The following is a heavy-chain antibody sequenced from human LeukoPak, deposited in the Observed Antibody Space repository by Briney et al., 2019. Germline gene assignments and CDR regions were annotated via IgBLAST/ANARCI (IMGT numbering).Heavy chain of an antibody. J-gene: IGHJ4*02. CDR3: ARATIVGATFDY. V-gene: IGHV4-59*01. CDR2: IYYSGST. Sequence: SETLSLTCTVSGGSISSYYWSWIRQPPGKGLEWIGYIYYSGSTNYNPSLKSRVTISVDTSKNRFSLKLSSVTAADTAVYYCARATIVGATFDYWGQGTLVTVSS. CDR1: GGSISSYY. D-gene: IGHD1-26*01.